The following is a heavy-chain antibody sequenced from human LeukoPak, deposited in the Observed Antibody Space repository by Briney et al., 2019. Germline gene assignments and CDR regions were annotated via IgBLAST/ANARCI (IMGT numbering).Heavy chain of an antibody. CDR1: GFTFSSYG. CDR2: ISGSGGST. V-gene: IGHV3-23*01. Sequence: GGSLRLSCAASGFTFSSYGMSWVRQAPGKGLEWVSAISGSGGSTYYADSVKGRFTISRDNSKNTLYLQMNSLRAEDTAVYYCARDRSYSSSWYDKDGLDPWGQGTLVTVSS. J-gene: IGHJ5*02. CDR3: ARDRSYSSSWYDKDGLDP. D-gene: IGHD6-13*01.